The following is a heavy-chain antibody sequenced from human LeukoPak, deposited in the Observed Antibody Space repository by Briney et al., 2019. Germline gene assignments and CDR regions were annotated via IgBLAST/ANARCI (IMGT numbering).Heavy chain of an antibody. CDR3: ATTVPGYPDDYFDY. CDR2: TNQDGSKN. V-gene: IGHV3-7*01. D-gene: IGHD6-19*01. Sequence: GGSLRLSCAASEFTFSNYWMSWVRQAPGKGLERVAHTNQDGSKNYYVDSLKGRFTISRDNAKNSLYLQMSSLRAGDTVVYYCATTVPGYPDDYFDYWGQGTLVTVSS. CDR1: EFTFSNYW. J-gene: IGHJ4*02.